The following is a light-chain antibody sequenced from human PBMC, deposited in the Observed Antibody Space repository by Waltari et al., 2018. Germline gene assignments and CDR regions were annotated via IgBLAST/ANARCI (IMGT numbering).Light chain of an antibody. CDR2: LNSDGSQ. V-gene: IGLV4-69*01. J-gene: IGLJ3*02. CDR3: QTWGTDMWV. CDR1: SEHSSYA. Sequence: QLVVTQSPSASASLGASVKLTCTLSSEHSSYAIAWHQQQPEKGPRYLMRLNSDGSQSKGDGIPDRFSGSISGSERYLTISSLQSEDEADYYCQTWGTDMWVFGGGTKLTVL.